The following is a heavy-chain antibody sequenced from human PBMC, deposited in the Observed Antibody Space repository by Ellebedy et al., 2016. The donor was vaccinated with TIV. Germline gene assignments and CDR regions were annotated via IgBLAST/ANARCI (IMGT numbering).Heavy chain of an antibody. CDR3: VRGGRDRRGFDA. CDR2: ISFSSVYI. V-gene: IGHV3-21*04. J-gene: IGHJ4*02. D-gene: IGHD3-16*01. CDR1: GFTLGRYA. Sequence: PGGSLRLSCVASGFTLGRYAMNWVRQAPGKGLEWLATISFSSVYIYYADSVKGRFTVSRDNANSLVFLQMNSLRAEDTATYYCVRGGRDRRGFDAWGQGTVVTVSS.